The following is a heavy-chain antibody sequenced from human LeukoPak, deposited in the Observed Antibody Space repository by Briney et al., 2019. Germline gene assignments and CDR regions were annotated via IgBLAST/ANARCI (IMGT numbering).Heavy chain of an antibody. D-gene: IGHD4-23*01. CDR3: VRDKDYGGNWFGP. CDR2: ISSSSSYI. V-gene: IGHV3-21*01. Sequence: RSGGSLRLSCAASGFTFSSYGMSWVRQAPGKGLEWVSSISSSSSYIYYADSVKGRFTISRDNAKNTLYLQMNSLRAEDTAVYYCVRDKDYGGNWFGPWGQGTLVTVSS. J-gene: IGHJ5*02. CDR1: GFTFSSYG.